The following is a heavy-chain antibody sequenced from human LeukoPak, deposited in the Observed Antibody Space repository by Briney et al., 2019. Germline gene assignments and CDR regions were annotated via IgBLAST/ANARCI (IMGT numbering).Heavy chain of an antibody. CDR1: GYSFTSYW. V-gene: IGHV5-51*01. Sequence: GESLKISCKGSGYSFTSYWIGWVRQMPGKGLEWMGIIYPSDSDTRYSPSFQGQVTISADKSISTAYLQWSSLKASDTAMYYCARHLSPYISGWSPLDYWGQGTLLTVSS. CDR2: IYPSDSDT. CDR3: ARHLSPYISGWSPLDY. D-gene: IGHD6-19*01. J-gene: IGHJ4*02.